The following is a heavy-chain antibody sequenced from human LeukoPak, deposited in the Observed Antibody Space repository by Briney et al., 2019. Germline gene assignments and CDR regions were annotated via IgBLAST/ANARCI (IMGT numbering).Heavy chain of an antibody. D-gene: IGHD5-12*01. CDR1: GYTFTDYY. V-gene: IGHV1-2*02. CDR2: INPNSGGA. Sequence: ASVTVSCKASGYTFTDYYILWVRQAPGQGPEWRGWINPNSGGATYAQSFKGRVTMTRDTSISTAYMELSSLTSDDTAVYYCARDLPKTGYVGAFDIWGQGTMVIVSS. J-gene: IGHJ3*02. CDR3: ARDLPKTGYVGAFDI.